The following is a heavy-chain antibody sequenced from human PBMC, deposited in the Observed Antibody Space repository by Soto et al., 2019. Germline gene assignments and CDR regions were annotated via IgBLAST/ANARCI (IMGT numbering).Heavy chain of an antibody. CDR1: RFTFSGYG. Sequence: QVQLVESGGGVVQPGTSLRLSCAASRFTFSGYGMQWVRQAPGKGLEWVAVVSYEGSNKYYADSVKGRFTISRDNSKDALFLQMNSLRAADTAVYYCAKERTAAAGGAIYDWGQGILVTVSS. V-gene: IGHV3-30*18. CDR2: VSYEGSNK. D-gene: IGHD6-13*01. CDR3: AKERTAAAGGAIYD. J-gene: IGHJ4*02.